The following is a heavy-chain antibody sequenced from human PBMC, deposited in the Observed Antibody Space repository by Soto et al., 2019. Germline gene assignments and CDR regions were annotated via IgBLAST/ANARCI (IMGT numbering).Heavy chain of an antibody. J-gene: IGHJ4*02. CDR1: GGNIRNGDYY. CDR2: IYSRRPP. D-gene: IGHD3-22*01. Sequence: PSETLSLTCTVFGGNIRNGDYYWSRKRKTPGKGLQWICYIYSRRPPHYNPSLTSSFTISVHTSKNQFSLKLNSVTAAHTAVYYCARVVKTRRYYYDSTDHPFSFDYWGQRALVTVSS. CDR3: ARVVKTRRYYYDSTDHPFSFDY. V-gene: IGHV4-30-4*01.